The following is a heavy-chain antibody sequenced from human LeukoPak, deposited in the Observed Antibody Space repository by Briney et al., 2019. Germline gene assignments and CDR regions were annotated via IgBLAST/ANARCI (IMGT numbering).Heavy chain of an antibody. CDR3: ATYGSGSYYRKAFDY. CDR2: ITISGATT. J-gene: IGHJ4*02. CDR1: GFTFSSYA. D-gene: IGHD3-10*01. Sequence: GGSLRLSCAASGFTFSSYARSWVRQAPGKGLEWVSSITISGATTYYADSVKGRLTISRDNSKTTLYLQMNSLRAEDTAVYYCATYGSGSYYRKAFDYWGQGTLVTVSS. V-gene: IGHV3-23*01.